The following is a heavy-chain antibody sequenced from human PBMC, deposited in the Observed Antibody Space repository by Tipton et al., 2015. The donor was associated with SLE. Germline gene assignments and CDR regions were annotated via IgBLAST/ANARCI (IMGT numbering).Heavy chain of an antibody. CDR1: GGSISSYY. CDR3: ARENDYDTRLDY. D-gene: IGHD3-22*01. J-gene: IGHJ4*02. CDR2: IYTSGST. Sequence: TLSLTCTVSGGSISSYYWSWIRQPAGKGLEWIGRIYTSGSTNYNPSLTSRVTMSVDTSKNQFSLKLSPVTAADTAVYYCARENDYDTRLDYWGQGTLVTVSS. V-gene: IGHV4-4*07.